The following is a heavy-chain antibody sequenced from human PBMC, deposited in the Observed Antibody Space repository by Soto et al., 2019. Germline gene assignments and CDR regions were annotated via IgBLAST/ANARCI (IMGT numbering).Heavy chain of an antibody. Sequence: QVQLQESGPGLVEPSQTLSLTCTVSGGSISSGDYYWGWIRQPPGKGLEWIGYIYYSESTNYNPSLKSRITISVDTSKNQFSLKLSSVTAADTAVYFCTSTVAAPRSFYSYYGLDVWGQGTTVAVSS. D-gene: IGHD6-6*01. CDR1: GGSISSGDYY. J-gene: IGHJ6*02. CDR2: IYYSEST. CDR3: TSTVAAPRSFYSYYGLDV. V-gene: IGHV4-30-4*01.